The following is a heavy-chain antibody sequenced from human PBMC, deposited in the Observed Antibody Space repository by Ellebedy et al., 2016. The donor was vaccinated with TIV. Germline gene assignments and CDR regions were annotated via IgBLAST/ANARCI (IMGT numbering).Heavy chain of an antibody. CDR3: ARGPGYSLPFDY. D-gene: IGHD3-9*01. J-gene: IGHJ4*02. CDR1: GFTFSSYS. Sequence: GESLKISCAASGFTFSSYSMNWVRQAPGKGLEWVSSISSNINYTYYADSVKGRFNISRDNAKNSLYVQMKSLRAEDTAVYYCARGPGYSLPFDYWGQGTLVTVSS. V-gene: IGHV3-21*06. CDR2: ISSNINYT.